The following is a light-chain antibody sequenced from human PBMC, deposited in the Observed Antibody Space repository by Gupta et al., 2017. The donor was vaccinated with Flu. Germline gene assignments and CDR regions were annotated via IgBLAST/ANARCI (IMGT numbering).Light chain of an antibody. CDR2: LGS. V-gene: IGKV2-28*01. Sequence: DIVMTQSPLSLPVTPGEPASISCRSSQSLLHSNGYNYLDWFLQKPGQSPQLPFYLGSNRAAGVPDRFSGSGSGTDFTLKISRGEAADVGVYYCMQALETPITFGQGTRLEIK. J-gene: IGKJ5*01. CDR1: QSLLHSNGYNY. CDR3: MQALETPIT.